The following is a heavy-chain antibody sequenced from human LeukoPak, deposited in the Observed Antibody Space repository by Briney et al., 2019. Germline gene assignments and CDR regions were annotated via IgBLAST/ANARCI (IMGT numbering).Heavy chain of an antibody. Sequence: GGSLRLSCAASGFTFNTYTMNWVRQAPGKGLEWVSYISGSSGIIDYADSVRGRFTISRDNAKNSLYLQMNSLRAEDTAVYYCARAKGTSCCQFDYWGQGTLVTVSS. CDR2: ISGSSGII. V-gene: IGHV3-48*04. CDR3: ARAKGTSCCQFDY. D-gene: IGHD2-2*01. CDR1: GFTFNTYT. J-gene: IGHJ4*02.